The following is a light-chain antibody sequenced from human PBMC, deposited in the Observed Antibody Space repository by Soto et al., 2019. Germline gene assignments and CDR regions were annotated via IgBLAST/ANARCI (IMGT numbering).Light chain of an antibody. J-gene: IGKJ1*01. Sequence: EIVLTQSPATLSLSPGERATLSCRASQSVSSNLAWYQQKPGQAPRLLIYGASNRATGIPARFSGSGSGTDFTLTISSLEPEDFAVYYCQQRSNWLWTFGQGTKVDIK. CDR2: GAS. V-gene: IGKV3-11*01. CDR1: QSVSSN. CDR3: QQRSNWLWT.